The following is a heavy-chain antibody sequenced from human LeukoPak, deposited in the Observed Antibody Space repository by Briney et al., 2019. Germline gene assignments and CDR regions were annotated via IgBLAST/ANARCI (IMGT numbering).Heavy chain of an antibody. V-gene: IGHV3-48*04. CDR2: ISSSGNTI. D-gene: IGHD3-22*01. CDR1: GFTFSSYW. Sequence: GGSLRLSCAASGFTFSSYWMSWVRQAPGKGLEWVSYISSSGNTIYYADSVKGRFTISRDNAKNSLYLQMNSLRAEDTAVYYCALNYYDSSGYFEYFQHWGQGTLVTVSS. CDR3: ALNYYDSSGYFEYFQH. J-gene: IGHJ1*01.